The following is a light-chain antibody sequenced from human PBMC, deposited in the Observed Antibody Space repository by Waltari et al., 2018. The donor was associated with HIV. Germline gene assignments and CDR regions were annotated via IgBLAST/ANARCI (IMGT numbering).Light chain of an antibody. V-gene: IGLV2-14*01. CDR3: TSVTDTSTPVL. J-gene: IGLJ2*01. CDR1: RRDIGTYKY. Sequence: QSALTQPASVSGSPGQSITISCTGTRRDIGTYKYVSWYQQHPGNAPKLIIFAVTNRPSGVSDRFSGSKSGNTASLTISGLQTEDEADYYCTSVTDTSTPVLIGGGTKLTVL. CDR2: AVT.